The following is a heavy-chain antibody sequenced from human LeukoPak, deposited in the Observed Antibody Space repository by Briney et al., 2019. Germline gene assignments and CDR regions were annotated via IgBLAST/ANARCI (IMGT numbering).Heavy chain of an antibody. V-gene: IGHV4-34*01. Sequence: SETLSLTCTVSGGSISGYYWSWTRQPPGKGLEWIGEINHSGSTNYNPSLKSRVTISVDTSKNQFSLKLSSVTAADTAVYYCARGLTVDYWGQGTLVTVSS. CDR3: ARGLTVDY. J-gene: IGHJ4*02. CDR1: GGSISGYY. CDR2: INHSGST.